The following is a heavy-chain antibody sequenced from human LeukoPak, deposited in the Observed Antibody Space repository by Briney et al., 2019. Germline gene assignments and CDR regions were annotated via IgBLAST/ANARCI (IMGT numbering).Heavy chain of an antibody. V-gene: IGHV1-2*06. CDR1: GYTFIDSY. CDR3: ARSLEPAAMWGGFY. J-gene: IGHJ4*02. Sequence: ASVKVSCKASGYTFIDSYIQWMRQAPGQGLEWMGRINPNSGGTNYAQKFQGRVTMTRDTSISTAYMELSRLRSDDTAVYYCARSLEPAAMWGGFYWGQGTLVTVSS. CDR2: INPNSGGT. D-gene: IGHD2-2*01.